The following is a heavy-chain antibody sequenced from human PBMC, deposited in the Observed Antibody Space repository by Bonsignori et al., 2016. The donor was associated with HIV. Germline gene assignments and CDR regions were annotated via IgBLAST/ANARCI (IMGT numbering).Heavy chain of an antibody. CDR1: GGSISSYY. Sequence: GSLRLSCTVSGGSISSYYWSWIRQPPGKGLEWIGYIYYSGSTNYNPSLKSRVTISVDTSKNQFSLKLSSVTAADTAVYYCARSFGPEYYYDSSGPPPDAFDIWGQGTMVTVSS. J-gene: IGHJ3*02. CDR3: ARSFGPEYYYDSSGPPPDAFDI. V-gene: IGHV4-59*01. CDR2: IYYSGST. D-gene: IGHD3-22*01.